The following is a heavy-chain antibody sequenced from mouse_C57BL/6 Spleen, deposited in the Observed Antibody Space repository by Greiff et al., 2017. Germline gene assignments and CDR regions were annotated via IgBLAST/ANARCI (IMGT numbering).Heavy chain of an antibody. D-gene: IGHD1-1*01. J-gene: IGHJ2*01. CDR1: GFTFSSYA. CDR2: ISDGGSYS. CDR3: ARDPYYYGSNYLDY. V-gene: IGHV5-4*01. Sequence: EVKLMESGGGLVKPGGSLKLSCAASGFTFSSYAMSWVRQTPEKRLEWVATISDGGSYSYYPDNVKGRFTIPRDKDKNNLYLQMGQRKSEDTDMYSCARDPYYYGSNYLDYWGQGTTLTVSS.